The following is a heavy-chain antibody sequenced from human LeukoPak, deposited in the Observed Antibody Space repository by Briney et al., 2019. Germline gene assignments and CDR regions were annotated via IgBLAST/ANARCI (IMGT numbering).Heavy chain of an antibody. V-gene: IGHV4-39*01. CDR1: GGSISGSSYY. CDR3: ARHGFLKVPAAIGGPVDY. J-gene: IGHJ4*02. CDR2: IYYSGST. D-gene: IGHD2-2*01. Sequence: SETLSLTCTVSGGSISGSSYYWGWIRQPPGKGLEWIGSIYYSGSTYYNPPLKSRVTISVDTSKNQFSLKLSSVTAADTAVYYCARHGFLKVPAAIGGPVDYWGQGTLVTVSS.